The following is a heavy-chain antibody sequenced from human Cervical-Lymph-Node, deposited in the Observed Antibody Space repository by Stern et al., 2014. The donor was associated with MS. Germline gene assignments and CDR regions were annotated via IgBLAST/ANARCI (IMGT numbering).Heavy chain of an antibody. J-gene: IGHJ4*02. CDR2: IKQDGSDK. CDR3: ARRIQPFDY. CDR1: GFTFSTYW. D-gene: IGHD5-18*01. V-gene: IGHV3-7*01. Sequence: DVQLVESGGGLAQPGGSLRLSCAASGFTFSTYWMTWVRQAPGKVLEWVANIKQDGSDKSYVGSVKGRLTISRDNAKNSLYLQMNSLRAEDTAVYYCARRIQPFDYWGQGTLVTVSS.